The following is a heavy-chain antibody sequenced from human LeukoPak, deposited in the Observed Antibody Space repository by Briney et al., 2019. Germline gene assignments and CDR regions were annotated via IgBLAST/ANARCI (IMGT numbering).Heavy chain of an antibody. CDR1: GLTFSSFA. D-gene: IGHD2-15*01. CDR3: AKALDSGALPRGASYFAY. Sequence: GGSLRLSCAASGLTFSSFAMNWVRQAPEKGLEWVSAISGSGGSTYYADYVKGRFTISRDNSKNTLYLQMNSLRAEDTAVYYCAKALDSGALPRGASYFAYWGQGTLVTVSS. J-gene: IGHJ4*02. CDR2: ISGSGGST. V-gene: IGHV3-23*01.